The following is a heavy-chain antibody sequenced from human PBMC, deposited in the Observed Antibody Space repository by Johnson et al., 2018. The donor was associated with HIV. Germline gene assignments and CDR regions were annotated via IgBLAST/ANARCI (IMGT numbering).Heavy chain of an antibody. CDR1: GFTFSYYG. V-gene: IGHV3-33*06. J-gene: IGHJ3*02. Sequence: QEQLVESGGGVVQPGRSLRLSCAASGFTFSYYGMHWVRQAPGKGLEWVEVIWYDGGNKTYADSVKGRFTISRDNSKNTLYLQMNSLRAEDTAVYYCAKPLEMSTISDAFDIWGQGTMVTVSS. CDR2: IWYDGGNK. CDR3: AKPLEMSTISDAFDI. D-gene: IGHD5-24*01.